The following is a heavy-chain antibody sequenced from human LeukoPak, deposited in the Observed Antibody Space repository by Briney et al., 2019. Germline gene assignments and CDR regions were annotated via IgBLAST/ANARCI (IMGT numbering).Heavy chain of an antibody. Sequence: GGSLRLSCAASGFTFNNYAMSWVRQAPGKGLEWVSAISGGGSTYYADSVKGRFTISRDNSKNTLYLQMNSLRAEDTAVYYCAKDRSSSWYWGDDYWGQGTLVTVSS. D-gene: IGHD6-13*01. CDR3: AKDRSSSWYWGDDY. V-gene: IGHV3-23*01. CDR2: ISGGGST. J-gene: IGHJ4*02. CDR1: GFTFNNYA.